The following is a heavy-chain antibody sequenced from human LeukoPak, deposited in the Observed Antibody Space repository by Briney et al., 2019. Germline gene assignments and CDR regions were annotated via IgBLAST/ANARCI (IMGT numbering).Heavy chain of an antibody. CDR3: ARFGRGYSSRRGYFDY. V-gene: IGHV1-69*13. D-gene: IGHD6-13*01. CDR1: GGTFSSYA. CDR2: IIPIFGTA. J-gene: IGHJ4*02. Sequence: GASVKVSCKASGGTFSSYAISWVRQAPGQGLEWMGGIIPIFGTANYAQKFQGRVTITADESTSTAYMELSSLRSEDTAVYYCARFGRGYSSRRGYFDYWGQGTLVTVSS.